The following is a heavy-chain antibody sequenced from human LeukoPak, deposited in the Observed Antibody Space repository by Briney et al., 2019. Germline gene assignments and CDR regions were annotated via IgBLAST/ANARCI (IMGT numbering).Heavy chain of an antibody. CDR3: ASSGSSGSVFFDS. CDR2: ISSSGGTI. J-gene: IGHJ4*02. CDR1: GFTFITYA. Sequence: PGGSLRLSCAASGFTFITYAMSWVRQAPGKGLEWVSYISSSGGTIYYADSMKGRFSISRDNAKNSLYLQMNSLRAEDTAVYYCASSGSSGSVFFDSWGQGTLVTVSS. V-gene: IGHV3-48*03. D-gene: IGHD6-19*01.